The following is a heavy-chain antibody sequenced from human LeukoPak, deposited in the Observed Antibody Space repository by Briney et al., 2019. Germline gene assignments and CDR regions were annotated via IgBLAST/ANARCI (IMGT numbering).Heavy chain of an antibody. D-gene: IGHD2-15*01. Sequence: PGGSLRLSCAASGFTFSSFNMNWVRQAPGKGLEWVSDISSSGSTKYYADSLRGRFTISRDNAKNSLYLQMSSLRDEDTAVYFCAKDLSVRYCSGGSCRFYYYYYGMDVWGQGTTVTVSS. J-gene: IGHJ6*02. CDR2: ISSSGSTK. V-gene: IGHV3-48*02. CDR1: GFTFSSFN. CDR3: AKDLSVRYCSGGSCRFYYYYYGMDV.